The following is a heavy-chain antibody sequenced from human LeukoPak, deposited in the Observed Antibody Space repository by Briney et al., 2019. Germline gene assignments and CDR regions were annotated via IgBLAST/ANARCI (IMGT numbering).Heavy chain of an antibody. D-gene: IGHD1-26*01. CDR3: ARRSWDQTGMDV. CDR2: IYYSGST. J-gene: IGHJ6*02. CDR1: GGSISSSSYY. V-gene: IGHV4-39*01. Sequence: SETLSLTCTVSGGSISSSSYYWGWIRQPPGKGLEWIGSIYYSGSTYYSPSLKSRVTISVDTSRNQFSLKLSSVTAADTAVYHCARRSWDQTGMDVWGQGTTVTVSS.